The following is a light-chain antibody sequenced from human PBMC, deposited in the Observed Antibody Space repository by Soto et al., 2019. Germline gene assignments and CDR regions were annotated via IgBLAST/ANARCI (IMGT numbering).Light chain of an antibody. Sequence: QSALTQPASVSGSPGQSITISFTGTSSDVGGYNYVSWYQQHPGKAPKLIIYDVSNRPSGVSNRFSGSKSGNTASLTISGLQAEDEADYYCNSYTSSSSSYVFGTGTKVTVL. J-gene: IGLJ1*01. CDR3: NSYTSSSSSYV. CDR1: SSDVGGYNY. V-gene: IGLV2-14*01. CDR2: DVS.